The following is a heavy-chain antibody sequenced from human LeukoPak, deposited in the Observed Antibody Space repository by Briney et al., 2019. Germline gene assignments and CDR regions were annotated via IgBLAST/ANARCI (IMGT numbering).Heavy chain of an antibody. D-gene: IGHD4-17*01. CDR2: IYYSGST. Sequence: SETLSLTCTASGGTISSYSWSWVRQPPGKGLEWIAYIYYSGSTKYNPYLKSRVTISVDTSKNQFSLKLSSVTAADTAVYYCASHDYGDPSDAFDIWGQGTMVTVSS. V-gene: IGHV4-59*01. CDR3: ASHDYGDPSDAFDI. CDR1: GGTISSYS. J-gene: IGHJ3*02.